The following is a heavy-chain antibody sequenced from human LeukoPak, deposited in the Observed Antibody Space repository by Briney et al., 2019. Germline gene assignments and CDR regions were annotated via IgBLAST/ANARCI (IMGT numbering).Heavy chain of an antibody. Sequence: GGSLRLSCAASGFSLGDYWMNWVRQAPGKGLEWVSAISASGGNTYYADSVKGRFTTSRDNSKNMLYVQMISLRAEDTAVYYCARGRTAAGNWFDPWGQGTLVTVSS. D-gene: IGHD6-13*01. CDR2: ISASGGNT. CDR3: ARGRTAAGNWFDP. CDR1: GFSLGDYW. V-gene: IGHV3-23*01. J-gene: IGHJ5*02.